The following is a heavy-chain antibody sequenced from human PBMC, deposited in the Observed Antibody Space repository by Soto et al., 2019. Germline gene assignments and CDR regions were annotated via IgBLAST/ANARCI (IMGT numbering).Heavy chain of an antibody. J-gene: IGHJ5*02. V-gene: IGHV1-8*01. CDR1: GYTFTSYD. CDR3: ATENGSSVFDP. D-gene: IGHD6-6*01. CDR2: MHPNSGNT. Sequence: QVQLVQSGAEVKKPGASVKVSCKASGYTFTSYDINWVRQATGQGLEWMGWMHPNSGNTGYAQKYQSRATMTRNTSITTAYMALRTLRSEDTPVYYFATENGSSVFDPWGQGTLV.